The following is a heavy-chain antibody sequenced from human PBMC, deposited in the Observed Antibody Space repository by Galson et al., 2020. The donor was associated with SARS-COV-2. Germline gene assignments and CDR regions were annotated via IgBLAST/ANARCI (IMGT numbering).Heavy chain of an antibody. V-gene: IGHV4-30-4*07. CDR3: ARETQGEIWGEDYCDY. CDR1: GGSISSGGYS. D-gene: IGHD3-16*01. CDR2: MDYSGNT. Sequence: SETLSLTCAVSGGSISSGGYSWSWIRQPPGKGLEWIGYMDYSGNTYYNPSLKSRVTISVDTSKNQFSLNLTSVTAADTAVDYCARETQGEIWGEDYCDYWGQGTLVTVSS. J-gene: IGHJ4*02.